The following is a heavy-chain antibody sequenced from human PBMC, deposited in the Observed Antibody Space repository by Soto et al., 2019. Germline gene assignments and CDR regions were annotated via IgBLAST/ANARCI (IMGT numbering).Heavy chain of an antibody. V-gene: IGHV5-51*01. CDR1: GYSFTSYW. J-gene: IGHJ4*02. CDR2: IYPGDSDT. CDR3: VKQSGSGSYYNVGSGGHFDH. D-gene: IGHD3-10*01. Sequence: VESLKISCKGSGYSFTSYWIGWVRQMPGKGLEWMGIIYPGDSDTRYSPSFQGQVTISRDNSKNTLYLQMTSLRADDTAVYYCVKQSGSGSYYNVGSGGHFDHWGQGTLVTVSS.